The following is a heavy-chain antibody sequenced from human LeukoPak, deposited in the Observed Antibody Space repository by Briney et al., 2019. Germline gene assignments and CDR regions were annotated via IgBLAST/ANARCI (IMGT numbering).Heavy chain of an antibody. V-gene: IGHV3-7*01. CDR3: ARARSNSYYYYMDV. CDR1: GFIFQNYA. CDR2: IKQDGSEK. J-gene: IGHJ6*03. Sequence: GGSLRLSCAASGFIFQNYAMSWVRQAPGKGLEWVANIKQDGSEKYYVDSVKGRFTISRDNAKNSLYLQMNSLRAENTAVYYCARARSNSYYYYMDVWGKGTTVTVSS.